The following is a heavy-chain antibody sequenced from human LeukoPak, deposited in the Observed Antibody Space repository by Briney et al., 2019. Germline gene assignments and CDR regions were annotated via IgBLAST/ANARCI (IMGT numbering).Heavy chain of an antibody. D-gene: IGHD4-17*01. CDR1: GYTFIDYY. CDR2: INPSGGSA. V-gene: IGHV1-46*01. CDR3: ARGPMTAVDH. Sequence: ASVKVSCKASGYTFIDYYMHWVRQAPGQGLEWMGGINPSGGSATYAQKFQGRVTMTRDTSTSTVYVELSSLRSEDTAVYYCARGPMTAVDHWGQGTLVTVSS. J-gene: IGHJ4*02.